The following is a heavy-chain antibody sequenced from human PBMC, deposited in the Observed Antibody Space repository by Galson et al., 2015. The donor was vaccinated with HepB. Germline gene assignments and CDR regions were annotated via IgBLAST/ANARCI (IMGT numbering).Heavy chain of an antibody. CDR3: ARVRGANQNYFDY. V-gene: IGHV3-48*02. Sequence: SLRLSCAASGFIFSTYGVNWVRQAPGKGLEWVSYISGSSSAIYYTDSVKGRFTISRDNAENSLYLQMNSLRDEDTAVYYCARVRGANQNYFDYWGQGTLVTVSS. J-gene: IGHJ4*02. D-gene: IGHD3-10*01. CDR2: ISGSSSAI. CDR1: GFIFSTYG.